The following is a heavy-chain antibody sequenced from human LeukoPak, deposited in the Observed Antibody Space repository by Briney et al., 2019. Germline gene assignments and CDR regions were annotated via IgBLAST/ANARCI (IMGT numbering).Heavy chain of an antibody. CDR2: INHSGST. CDR1: GGSISSYY. Sequence: KSSETLSLTCTVSGGSISSYYWSWIRQPPGKGLEWIGEINHSGSTNYNPSLKSRVTISVDTSKNQFSLKLSSVTAADTAVYYCARTRYFDYWGQGTLVTVSS. CDR3: ARTRYFDY. V-gene: IGHV4-34*01. J-gene: IGHJ4*02.